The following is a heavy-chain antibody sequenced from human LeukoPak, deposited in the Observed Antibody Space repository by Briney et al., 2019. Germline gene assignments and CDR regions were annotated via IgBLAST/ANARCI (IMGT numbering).Heavy chain of an antibody. J-gene: IGHJ4*02. V-gene: IGHV1-18*01. CDR3: ARQCGSLCPFDY. CDR2: ISAHNGNT. CDR1: GYTFTTYG. Sequence: GASVKVSCKASGYTFTTYGISWVRQAPGQGLEWMGWISAHNGNTNYAQKLQGRATMTTDTPTSTAYMELRSLRSDDTAVYYCARQCGSLCPFDYWGQGTLVTVSS. D-gene: IGHD1-26*01.